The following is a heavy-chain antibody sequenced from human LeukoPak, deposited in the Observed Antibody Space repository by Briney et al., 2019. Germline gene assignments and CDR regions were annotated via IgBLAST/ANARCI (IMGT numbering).Heavy chain of an antibody. D-gene: IGHD3-9*01. Sequence: GESLKISCKGSGYSFTSYWIGWVRQMPGKGLEWMGIIYPDDSDTRYSPSFQGQVTISADKSISTAYLQWSSLKASDTAMYYCATAVAGAYYDILTGYYAFDYWGQGTLVTVSS. CDR2: IYPDDSDT. CDR3: ATAVAGAYYDILTGYYAFDY. CDR1: GYSFTSYW. J-gene: IGHJ4*02. V-gene: IGHV5-51*01.